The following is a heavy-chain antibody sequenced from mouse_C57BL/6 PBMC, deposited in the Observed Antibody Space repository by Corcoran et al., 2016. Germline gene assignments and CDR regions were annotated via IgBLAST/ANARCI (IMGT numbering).Heavy chain of an antibody. CDR1: GYSFTDYN. Sequence: EFQLQQSVPELVKPGASVKISCKASGYSFTDYNMNWVKQSNGQSLEWIGVINPNYGTTSYNQKFKSKATLTVDQSSSTANMQLKSLTSEDSAVYYCARSAYYSNPYAMDYWGQGTSVTVSS. CDR2: INPNYGTT. CDR3: ARSAYYSNPYAMDY. J-gene: IGHJ4*01. V-gene: IGHV1-39*01. D-gene: IGHD2-5*01.